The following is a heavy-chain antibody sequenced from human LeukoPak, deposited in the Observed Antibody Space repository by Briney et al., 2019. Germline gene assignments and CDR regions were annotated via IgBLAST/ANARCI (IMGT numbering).Heavy chain of an antibody. CDR3: ARRSYYYGSGSYSY. Sequence: SETLSLTCTVSGYSISSGSYWGWIRQPPGKGLEWIGNIYHSGSTYYNPSLKSRVTISVDTSKNQFSLKLSSVTAADTAVYYCARRSYYYGSGSYSYWGQGTLVTVSS. CDR1: GYSISSGSY. J-gene: IGHJ4*02. V-gene: IGHV4-38-2*02. D-gene: IGHD3-10*01. CDR2: IYHSGST.